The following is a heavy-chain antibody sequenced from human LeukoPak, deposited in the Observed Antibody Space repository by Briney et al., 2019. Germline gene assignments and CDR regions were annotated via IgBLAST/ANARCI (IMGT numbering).Heavy chain of an antibody. CDR1: GGSISSSSYY. Sequence: TSETLSLTCTVSGGSISSSSYYWGWIRQPPGKGLEWIGSIYYSGSTYYNPSLKSRVTISVDTSKNQFSLKLSSVTAADTAVYYCASLDGYLGYWGQGTLVTVSS. D-gene: IGHD5-24*01. V-gene: IGHV4-39*01. CDR3: ASLDGYLGY. CDR2: IYYSGST. J-gene: IGHJ4*02.